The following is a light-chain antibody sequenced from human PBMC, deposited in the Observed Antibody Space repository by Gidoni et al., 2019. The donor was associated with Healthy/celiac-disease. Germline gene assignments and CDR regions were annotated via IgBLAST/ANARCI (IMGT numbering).Light chain of an antibody. J-gene: IGKJ1*01. CDR1: QSLSSW. CDR3: QQYNSYSQT. CDR2: DAS. V-gene: IGKV1-5*01. Sequence: DIQMTQSPSTLSASVGDRVTITCRASQSLSSWLAWYQQKPGKAPKLLLYDASSLESGLPSMVSGRGSGTEFPLTISRLQPDDFATYYCQQYNSYSQTFGQGTKVEIK.